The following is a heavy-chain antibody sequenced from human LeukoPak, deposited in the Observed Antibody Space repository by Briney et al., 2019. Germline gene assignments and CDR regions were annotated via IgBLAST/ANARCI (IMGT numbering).Heavy chain of an antibody. Sequence: GGSLRLSCAASGFTFDDFAMHWVRQAPGKGLEWVSLISWDGSGTYYADSVNGRFTISRDNSKNSLYLQMNSLRVEDTALYYCAKVRGYSYGRGGMGVWGQGTTVTVSS. CDR2: ISWDGSGT. CDR1: GFTFDDFA. CDR3: AKVRGYSYGRGGMGV. V-gene: IGHV3-43D*03. D-gene: IGHD5-18*01. J-gene: IGHJ6*02.